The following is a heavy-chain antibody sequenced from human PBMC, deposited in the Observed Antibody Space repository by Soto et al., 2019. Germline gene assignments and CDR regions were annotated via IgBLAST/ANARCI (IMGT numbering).Heavy chain of an antibody. D-gene: IGHD6-13*01. CDR2: ISESGGST. J-gene: IGHJ4*02. V-gene: IGHV3-23*01. CDR1: GFTFSTYA. CDR3: APGIPAPGDY. Sequence: PGGSLRLSCAASGFTFSTYAMSWVRQAPGKGLEWVSSISESGGSTYYADSVKGRFTISRDNSKNTLYLQMNSLRAEDTAVYYCAPGIPAPGDYWGQGTLVTVSS.